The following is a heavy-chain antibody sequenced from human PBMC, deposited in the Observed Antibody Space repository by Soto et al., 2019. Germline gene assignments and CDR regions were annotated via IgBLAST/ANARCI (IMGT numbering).Heavy chain of an antibody. D-gene: IGHD2-2*01. CDR2: MNPNSGNT. V-gene: IGHV1-8*01. CDR3: ARVWKAYCSSTSCQNFDY. J-gene: IGHJ4*02. Sequence: QVQLVQSGAEVKKPGASVKVSCKASGYTFTSYDINWVRQATGQGLEWMGWMNPNSGNTGYAQKFQGRVTMTRNTSISTAYMELSSLRSEDTAVYYCARVWKAYCSSTSCQNFDYWGQGTLVTVSS. CDR1: GYTFTSYD.